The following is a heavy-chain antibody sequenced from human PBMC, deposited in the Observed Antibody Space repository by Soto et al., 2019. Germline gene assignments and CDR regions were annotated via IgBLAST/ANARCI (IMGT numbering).Heavy chain of an antibody. CDR3: ARASIFGVVHTPYYYGMDV. D-gene: IGHD3-3*01. V-gene: IGHV1-69*13. CDR1: GGTFSSYA. Sequence: GASVKVSCKASGGTFSSYAISWVRQAPGQGLEWMGGIIPIFGTANYAQKFQGRVTITADESTSTAYMELSSLRSEDTAVYYCARASIFGVVHTPYYYGMDVWGQGTTVTVSS. CDR2: IIPIFGTA. J-gene: IGHJ6*02.